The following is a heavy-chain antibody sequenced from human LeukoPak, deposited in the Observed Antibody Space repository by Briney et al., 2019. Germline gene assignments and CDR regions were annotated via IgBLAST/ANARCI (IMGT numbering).Heavy chain of an antibody. CDR1: GFTFSSYG. J-gene: IGHJ4*02. V-gene: IGHV3-30*18. CDR2: ISYDGSNK. CDR3: AKDRRGYSSGWYVHY. Sequence: GRSLRLSCAASGFTFSSYGMHWVRQAPGKGLEWVAVISYDGSNKYYADSVKGRFTISRDNSKNTLYLQMNSLRAEDTAVYYCAKDRRGYSSGWYVHYWGQGTLVTVSS. D-gene: IGHD6-19*01.